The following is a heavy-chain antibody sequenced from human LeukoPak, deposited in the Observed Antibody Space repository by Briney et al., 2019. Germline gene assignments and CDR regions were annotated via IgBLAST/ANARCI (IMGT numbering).Heavy chain of an antibody. Sequence: KPSETLSLACTVSGGSISSSSYYWGWIRQPPGKGLEWIGSIYTSGSTNYNPSLKSRVTISVDTSKNQFSLKLSSVTAADTAMYYCARWRELYDILTGYTSGYFDYWGQGTLVTVSS. CDR2: IYTSGST. CDR1: GGSISSSSYY. V-gene: IGHV4-39*07. J-gene: IGHJ4*02. CDR3: ARWRELYDILTGYTSGYFDY. D-gene: IGHD3-9*01.